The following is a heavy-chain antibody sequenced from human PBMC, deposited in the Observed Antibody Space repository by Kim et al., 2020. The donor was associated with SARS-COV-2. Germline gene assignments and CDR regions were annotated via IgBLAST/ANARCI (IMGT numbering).Heavy chain of an antibody. Sequence: ADSVKGRFTISRDNSKNTLYLQMNSLRAEDTAVYYCARESARGYYYYMDVWGKGTTVTVSS. CDR3: ARESARGYYYYMDV. D-gene: IGHD6-6*01. J-gene: IGHJ6*03. V-gene: IGHV3-66*01.